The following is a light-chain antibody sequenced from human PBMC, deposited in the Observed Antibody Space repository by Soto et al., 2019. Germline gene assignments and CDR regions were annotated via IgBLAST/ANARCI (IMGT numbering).Light chain of an antibody. CDR2: GAS. Sequence: EIVLTQSPDTLSLSPVERATLSCRASQSISSTQLVWYQQKPGQAPTLLIFGASSRATGIPDRFSGSGSGTDFTLTISGLQPEDFAVYYCQQYGTSPGTCGQGTKVDIK. J-gene: IGKJ1*01. V-gene: IGKV3-20*01. CDR1: QSISSTQ. CDR3: QQYGTSPGT.